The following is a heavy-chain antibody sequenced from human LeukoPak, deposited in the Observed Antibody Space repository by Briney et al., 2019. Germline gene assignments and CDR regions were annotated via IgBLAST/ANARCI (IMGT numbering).Heavy chain of an antibody. CDR1: GGSISSSSYY. CDR2: IYYSGST. D-gene: IGHD3-16*01. Sequence: SETLSLTCTVSGGSISSSSYYWGWIRQPPGTGLEWIGSIYYSGSTYYNPSLKSRVTISVDTSKNQFSLKLSSVTAADTAVYYCARGPGLRRDYYYYYMDVWDKGTTVTVSS. V-gene: IGHV4-39*01. CDR3: ARGPGLRRDYYYYYMDV. J-gene: IGHJ6*03.